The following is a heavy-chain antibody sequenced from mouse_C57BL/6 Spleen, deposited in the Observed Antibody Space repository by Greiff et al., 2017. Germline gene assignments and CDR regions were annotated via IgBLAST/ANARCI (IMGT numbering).Heavy chain of an antibody. J-gene: IGHJ1*03. CDR1: GFTFSDYG. V-gene: IGHV5-17*01. CDR2: ISSGSSTI. CDR3: AWQNYYGSSYWYFDV. Sequence: EVKLVASGGGLVKPGGSLKLSCAASGFTFSDYGMHWVRQAPEKGLEWVAYISSGSSTIYYADTVKGRFTISSDNAKNTLFLQMTRLRTEVTAMYYCAWQNYYGSSYWYFDVWGTGTTVTVSS. D-gene: IGHD1-1*01.